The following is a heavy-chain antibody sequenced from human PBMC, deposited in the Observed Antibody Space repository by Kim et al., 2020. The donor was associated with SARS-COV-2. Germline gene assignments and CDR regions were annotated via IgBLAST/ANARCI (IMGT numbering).Heavy chain of an antibody. Sequence: YAQGFTGRFVCSLDTSVSTAYLQISSLKAEDTAVYYCARAGDLWFGEWDYWGQGTLVTVSS. J-gene: IGHJ4*02. CDR3: ARAGDLWFGEWDY. V-gene: IGHV7-4-1*02. D-gene: IGHD3-10*01.